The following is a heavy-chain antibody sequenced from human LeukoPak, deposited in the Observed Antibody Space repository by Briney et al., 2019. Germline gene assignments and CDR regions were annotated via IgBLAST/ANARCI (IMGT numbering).Heavy chain of an antibody. D-gene: IGHD6-13*01. Sequence: ASVKVSCKASGYTFTSYDINWVRQAPGQGLEWMGWMNPNSGNTDYAQKFQGRVTMTRNTSISTAYMELSSLRSEDTAVYYCARGLRGGIAAAGSDPYYYYYMVVWGKGTTVTVSS. CDR3: ARGLRGGIAAAGSDPYYYYYMVV. CDR2: MNPNSGNT. CDR1: GYTFTSYD. V-gene: IGHV1-8*02. J-gene: IGHJ6*03.